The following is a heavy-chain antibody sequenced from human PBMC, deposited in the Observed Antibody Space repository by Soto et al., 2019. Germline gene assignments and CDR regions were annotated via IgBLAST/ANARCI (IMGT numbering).Heavy chain of an antibody. V-gene: IGHV3-9*01. Sequence: EVQLVESGGGLVQPGRSLRLSCAASGFTFDDYAMHWVRQAPGKGLEWVSGISWNSGSIGYADSVKGRFTISRDNAKNSLYLKMNSLRAEDTALYYCAKGLYYDILTGLSGPSGYMDVWGKGTTVTVSS. CDR1: GFTFDDYA. CDR3: AKGLYYDILTGLSGPSGYMDV. J-gene: IGHJ6*03. D-gene: IGHD3-9*01. CDR2: ISWNSGSI.